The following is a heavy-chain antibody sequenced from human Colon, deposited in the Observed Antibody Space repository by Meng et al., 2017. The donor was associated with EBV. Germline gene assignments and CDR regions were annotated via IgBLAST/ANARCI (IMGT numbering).Heavy chain of an antibody. D-gene: IGHD4-17*01. V-gene: IGHV4-34*01. CDR2: INHSGST. CDR1: GGSFSGYY. Sequence: QVQLQQWGAGLLKPSEXLSPTCAVXGGSFSGYYWTWIRQPPGKGLEWIGEINHSGSTNYNPSLKSRVTISVDTSKNQFSLKVTSVTAADTAVYYCARYRLQNDYGDQLYYFDYLGQGSLVTVSS. J-gene: IGHJ4*02. CDR3: ARYRLQNDYGDQLYYFDY.